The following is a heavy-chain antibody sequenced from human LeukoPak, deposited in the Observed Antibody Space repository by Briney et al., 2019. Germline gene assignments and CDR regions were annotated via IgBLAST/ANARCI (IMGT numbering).Heavy chain of an antibody. V-gene: IGHV3-23*01. CDR2: ISVSGHKT. Sequence: PGGSLRLSCAASGFTFDDYGMSWVRQAPGKGLEWVSGISVSGHKTYHADSVKGRFTISRDNSNNMVYLQMNSLRAEDTAVYYCARDKGGIGHYFDYWGQGTLVTVSS. D-gene: IGHD3-16*01. CDR1: GFTFDDYG. CDR3: ARDKGGIGHYFDY. J-gene: IGHJ4*02.